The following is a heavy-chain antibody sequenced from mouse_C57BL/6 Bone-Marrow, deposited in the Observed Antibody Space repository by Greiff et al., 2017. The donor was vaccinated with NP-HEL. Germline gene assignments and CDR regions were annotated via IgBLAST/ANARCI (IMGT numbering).Heavy chain of an antibody. V-gene: IGHV1-82*01. D-gene: IGHD2-2*01. Sequence: QVQLKESGPELVKPGASVKISCKASGYAFSSSWMNWVKQRPGKGLEWIGRIYPGDGDTNYIGKFKGKATLTADKSSSTAYMQLSSLTSEDSAVYICAVSTMVTTAHWYFDVWGTGTTVTVSS. J-gene: IGHJ1*03. CDR1: GYAFSSSW. CDR2: IYPGDGDT. CDR3: AVSTMVTTAHWYFDV.